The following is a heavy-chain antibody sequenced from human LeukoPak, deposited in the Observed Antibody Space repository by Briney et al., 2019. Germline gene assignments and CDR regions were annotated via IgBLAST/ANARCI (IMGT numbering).Heavy chain of an antibody. CDR3: ARGRDSSGYYSRLLDY. V-gene: IGHV1-18*01. CDR2: ISAYNGNT. Sequence: ASVKVSCKASGYTSTSYGISWVRQAPGQGLEWMGWISAYNGNTNYAQKLQGRVTMTTDTSTSTAYMELRSLRSDDTAVYYCARGRDSSGYYSRLLDYWGQGTLVTVSS. D-gene: IGHD3-22*01. J-gene: IGHJ4*02. CDR1: GYTSTSYG.